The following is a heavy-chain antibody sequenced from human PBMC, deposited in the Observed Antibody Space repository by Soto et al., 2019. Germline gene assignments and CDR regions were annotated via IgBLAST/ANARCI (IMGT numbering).Heavy chain of an antibody. CDR1: GGSFSGYY. CDR2: INHSGST. D-gene: IGHD3-16*01. CDR3: ARWALWGDYGMDV. J-gene: IGHJ6*02. V-gene: IGHV4-34*01. Sequence: QVQLQQWGAGLLKPSETLSLTCAVYGGSFSGYYWSWIRQPPGKGLEWIGEINHSGSTNYNPSLKSRVTISVDTSKNQFSLKLSSVTAADTAVYYCARWALWGDYGMDVWGQGTTVTVSS.